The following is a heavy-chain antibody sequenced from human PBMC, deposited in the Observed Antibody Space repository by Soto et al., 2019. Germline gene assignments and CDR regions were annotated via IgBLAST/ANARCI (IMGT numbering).Heavy chain of an antibody. V-gene: IGHV3-23*01. CDR3: VKEPDV. J-gene: IGHJ6*02. Sequence: PGGSLRLSCEASGFIFSPYSMTWVRQAPGKGLEWVAAISPSGDSTYYADSVKGRHTISRDNSKNTVFLQMNSLSADDTALYYCVKEPDVWGQGRSVTVSS. CDR2: ISPSGDST. CDR1: GFIFSPYS.